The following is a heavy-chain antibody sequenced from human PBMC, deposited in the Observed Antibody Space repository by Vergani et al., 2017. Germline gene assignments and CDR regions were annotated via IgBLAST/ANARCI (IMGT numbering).Heavy chain of an antibody. J-gene: IGHJ2*01. CDR2: IYTSGST. CDR1: GGSISSGSYY. V-gene: IGHV4-61*02. D-gene: IGHD1-26*01. CDR3: ARGWSGWELRGAANWYFDL. Sequence: QVQLQESGPGLVKPSQTLSLTCTVSGGSISSGSYYWSWIRQPAGKGLEWIGRIYTSGSTNYNPSLKSRVTISVDTSKNQFSLKLSSVTAADTAVYYCARGWSGWELRGAANWYFDLWGRGTLVTVSS.